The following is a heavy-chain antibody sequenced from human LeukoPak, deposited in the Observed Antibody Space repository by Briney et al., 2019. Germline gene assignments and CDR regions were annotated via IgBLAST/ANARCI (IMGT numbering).Heavy chain of an antibody. CDR2: IYHSGST. CDR1: GGSISDGGYS. V-gene: IGHV4-30-2*01. D-gene: IGHD5-18*01. Sequence: SETLSLTCAVSGGSISDGGYSWSWIRQPPGKGLEWIGYIYHSGSTYYNPSLKSRVSISVDRSKNQFSLKLSSVTAADTAVYYCARVDTAMDYFDYWGQGTLVTVSS. J-gene: IGHJ4*02. CDR3: ARVDTAMDYFDY.